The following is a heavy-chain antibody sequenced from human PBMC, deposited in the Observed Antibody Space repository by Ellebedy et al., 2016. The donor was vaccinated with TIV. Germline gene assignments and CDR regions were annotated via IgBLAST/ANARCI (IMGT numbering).Heavy chain of an antibody. V-gene: IGHV3-23*01. Sequence: GESLKISCAASGFTFTIYAMSWVRQAPGRGLEWVAGISDSGAHAHYADSVRGRFTISSDDSNKILFLQMNALIDHDTALYSCAKDWMGMCIFSFNSWGQGALVTVSS. CDR2: ISDSGAHA. CDR1: GFTFTIYA. J-gene: IGHJ4*02. D-gene: IGHD2-21*01. CDR3: AKDWMGMCIFSFNS.